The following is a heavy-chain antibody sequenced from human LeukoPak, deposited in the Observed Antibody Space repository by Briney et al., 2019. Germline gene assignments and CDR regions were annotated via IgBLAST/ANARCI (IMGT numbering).Heavy chain of an antibody. CDR3: ARDTGVGATTWAGYYYYYYVDV. Sequence: GGSLRLSCAASGFTFSDYYMSWIRQAPGKGLEWVSYISSSGSTIYYADSVKGRFTISRDNAKNSLYLQMNSLRAEDTAVYYCARDTGVGATTWAGYYYYYYVDVWGKGTTVTVSS. CDR1: GFTFSDYY. V-gene: IGHV3-11*01. J-gene: IGHJ6*03. D-gene: IGHD1-26*01. CDR2: ISSSGSTI.